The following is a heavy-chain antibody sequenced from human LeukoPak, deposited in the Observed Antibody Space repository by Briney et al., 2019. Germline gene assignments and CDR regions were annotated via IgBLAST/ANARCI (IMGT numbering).Heavy chain of an antibody. J-gene: IGHJ4*02. V-gene: IGHV4-39*01. CDR1: DGSISSSSYY. D-gene: IGHD1-26*01. Sequence: SETLSLTCTVSDGSISSSSYYWGWIRQPPGKGLEWIGSIYYSGSTYYNPSLKSRVTISVDTSKNQFSLKLSSVTAADTAVYYCARRIVPPSGHPRKYYFDYWGQGTLVTVSS. CDR2: IYYSGST. CDR3: ARRIVPPSGHPRKYYFDY.